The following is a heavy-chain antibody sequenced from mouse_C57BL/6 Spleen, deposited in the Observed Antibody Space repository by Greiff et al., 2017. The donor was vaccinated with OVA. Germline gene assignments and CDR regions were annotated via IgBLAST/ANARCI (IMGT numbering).Heavy chain of an antibody. J-gene: IGHJ2*01. CDR3: ARLANYFDY. D-gene: IGHD1-2*01. V-gene: IGHV1-69*01. CDR2: IDPSDSYT. CDR1: GYTFTSYW. Sequence: VQLQQPGAELVVPGASVKLSCKASGYTFTSYWMHWVKQRPGQGLEWIGEIDPSDSYTNYNQKFKGKSTLTVDKSSSTAYMQLSSLTSEAAAVYYCARLANYFDYWGQGTTLTVSS.